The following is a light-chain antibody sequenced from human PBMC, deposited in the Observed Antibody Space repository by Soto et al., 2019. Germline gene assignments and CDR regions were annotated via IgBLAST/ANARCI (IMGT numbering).Light chain of an antibody. CDR1: SSDVGGYNY. J-gene: IGLJ1*01. V-gene: IGLV2-8*01. Sequence: QSALTQPPSASGSPGQSVTISCTGTSSDVGGYNYVSWFQQHPGKAPKLIIHEVNQRPSGLPDRFSGSKSGNTASLTVSGLQAEDEGTYYCSSYGGYNNVVFGTGTKVTV. CDR2: EVN. CDR3: SSYGGYNNVV.